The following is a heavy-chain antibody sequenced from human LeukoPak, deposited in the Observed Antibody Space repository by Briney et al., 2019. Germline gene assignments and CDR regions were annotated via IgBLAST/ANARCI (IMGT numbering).Heavy chain of an antibody. CDR2: IIPIFGTA. V-gene: IGHV1-69*13. CDR3: ASPLASGGWFQALDY. CDR1: GGTFSSYA. D-gene: IGHD6-19*01. J-gene: IGHJ4*02. Sequence: SVKVSCKASGGTFSSYAISWVRQAPGQGLEWMGGIIPIFGTANYAQKFQGRVTITADESTSTAYMELSSLRSEDTAVYYCASPLASGGWFQALDYWGQGTLVTVSS.